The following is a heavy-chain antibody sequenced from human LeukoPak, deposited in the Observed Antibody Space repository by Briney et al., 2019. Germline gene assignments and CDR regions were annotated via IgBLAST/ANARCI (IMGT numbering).Heavy chain of an antibody. V-gene: IGHV3-30*01. D-gene: IGHD3-22*01. CDR2: ISNHGNDG. J-gene: IGHJ4*02. CDR1: GFTFTNYA. Sequence: GGSLRLSCAASGFTFTNYAMHWVRQTLGKGLEWVAVISNHGNDGFYADSVKGRFTISRDNSKNTLYLQMDSLRPEDTAVYYCTRDRGPMNDFDSWGQGTLVTVSS. CDR3: TRDRGPMNDFDS.